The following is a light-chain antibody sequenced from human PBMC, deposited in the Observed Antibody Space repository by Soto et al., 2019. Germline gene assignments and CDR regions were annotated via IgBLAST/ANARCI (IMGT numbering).Light chain of an antibody. CDR2: VNSDGRH. CDR1: SGHSSYA. Sequence: QLVLTQSPSASASLGASVKLTCTLSSGHSSYAIAWHQQQPEKGPRYLMRVNSDGRHIKGDGIPDRFSGSSSGAERYLTIPSLQSEDEADYYCQTWGTGTVVFGGGTQLTVL. J-gene: IGLJ2*01. V-gene: IGLV4-69*01. CDR3: QTWGTGTVV.